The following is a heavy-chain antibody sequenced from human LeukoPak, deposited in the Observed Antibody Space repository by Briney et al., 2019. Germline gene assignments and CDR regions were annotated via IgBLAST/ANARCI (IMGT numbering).Heavy chain of an antibody. Sequence: PGGSLRLSCAASGFTFSSYAMSWVRQAPGKGLEWVSAISGSGGSTYYADSVKGRFTISRDNSKNTLYLQMNSLSAEDTAVYYCAKDPGPYYYDSSGYYDWFDPWGQGTLVTVSS. CDR2: ISGSGGST. CDR3: AKDPGPYYYDSSGYYDWFDP. CDR1: GFTFSSYA. V-gene: IGHV3-23*01. D-gene: IGHD3-22*01. J-gene: IGHJ5*02.